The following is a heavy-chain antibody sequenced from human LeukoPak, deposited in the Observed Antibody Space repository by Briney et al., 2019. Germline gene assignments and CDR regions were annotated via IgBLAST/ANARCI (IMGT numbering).Heavy chain of an antibody. CDR3: AKDVGPFGSGSYVEGFDY. CDR1: GFTFSSYG. V-gene: IGHV3-30*18. J-gene: IGHJ4*02. CDR2: ISFDASNK. D-gene: IGHD3-10*01. Sequence: GGSLRLSCAASGFTFSSYGMHWVRQAPGKGLEWVAVISFDASNKYYADSVKGRFTISRDNSKNTLYLQINSLRAEDTAVYYCAKDVGPFGSGSYVEGFDYWGQGTLVTVSS.